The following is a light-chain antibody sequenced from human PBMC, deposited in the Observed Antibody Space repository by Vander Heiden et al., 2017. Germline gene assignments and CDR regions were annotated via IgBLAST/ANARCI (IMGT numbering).Light chain of an antibody. J-gene: IGLJ2*01. V-gene: IGLV1-40*01. CDR2: GNS. CDR1: TPNTGAGYD. CDR3: QSYDSSLSGSVV. Sequence: QSVLTHPPSVSGAPGQRVAISCTGSTPNTGAGYDVPWYQQLPGTAPKLLIYGNSNRPSGVPDRFSGSKSGTSASLAITGLQAEDEADYYCQSYDSSLSGSVVFGGGTKLTVL.